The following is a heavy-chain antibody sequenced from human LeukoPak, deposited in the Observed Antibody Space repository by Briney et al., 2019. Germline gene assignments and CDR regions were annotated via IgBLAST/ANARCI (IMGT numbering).Heavy chain of an antibody. CDR3: VRIPNNAGFPNWFDP. Sequence: PGGSLRLSCAASGFTFCTATMNWVRQAPGTGREWVSYFCGSIDYMYYADSVKGRFTISRDNAKNPLYLQMNSLRAKDTAVYYCVRIPNNAGFPNWFDPWGQGTLVTVSS. J-gene: IGHJ5*02. D-gene: IGHD1-14*01. CDR1: GFTFCTAT. V-gene: IGHV3-21*01. CDR2: FCGSIDYM.